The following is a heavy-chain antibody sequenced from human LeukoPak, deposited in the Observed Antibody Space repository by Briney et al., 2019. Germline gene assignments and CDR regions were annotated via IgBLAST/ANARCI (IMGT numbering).Heavy chain of an antibody. J-gene: IGHJ3*02. D-gene: IGHD6-13*01. CDR3: AKVEGLYSSSWPDAFDI. Sequence: GGSLTLSCAASGFTFSSYAMSWVRHAPGKGLEWVSAISRSGGSTYYADSVKGRFTISRDNSKNTLYLQMNSLRAEDTAVYYCAKVEGLYSSSWPDAFDIWGQGTMVTVSS. CDR2: ISRSGGST. V-gene: IGHV3-23*01. CDR1: GFTFSSYA.